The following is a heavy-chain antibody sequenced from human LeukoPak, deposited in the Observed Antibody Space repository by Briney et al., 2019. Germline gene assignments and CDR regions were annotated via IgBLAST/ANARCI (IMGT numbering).Heavy chain of an antibody. D-gene: IGHD6-19*01. CDR1: GYTFSSDD. Sequence: GASVKVSCKASGYTFSSDDINWVRQATGQGLEWMGWMNPNSGNTGYAQKFQGRVTMTRNTSISTAYMELSSLRSEDTAVYYCIVAGNLGMDVWGQGTTVTVSS. CDR3: IVAGNLGMDV. V-gene: IGHV1-8*01. CDR2: MNPNSGNT. J-gene: IGHJ6*02.